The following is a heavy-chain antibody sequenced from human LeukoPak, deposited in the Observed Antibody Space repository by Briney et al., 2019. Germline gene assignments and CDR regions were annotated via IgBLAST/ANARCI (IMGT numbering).Heavy chain of an antibody. D-gene: IGHD1-1*01. V-gene: IGHV4-59*12. CDR1: GGSISSYY. CDR2: IYYSGST. CDR3: ARVNAMLPTTANPHYYYYYMDV. J-gene: IGHJ6*03. Sequence: SETLSLTCTVSGGSISSYYWSWIRQPPGKGLEWIGYIYYSGSTNYNPSLKSRVTISVDTSKNQFSLKLSSVTAADTAVYYCARVNAMLPTTANPHYYYYYMDVWGKGTTVTVSS.